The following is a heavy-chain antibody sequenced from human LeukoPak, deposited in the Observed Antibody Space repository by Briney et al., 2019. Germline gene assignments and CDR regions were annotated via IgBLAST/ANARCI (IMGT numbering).Heavy chain of an antibody. CDR3: ARGEDNWNYRY. J-gene: IGHJ4*02. CDR1: GGSFSGYY. Sequence: SETLSLTCAVYGGSFSGYYWGWIRQPPGKGLEWIGEINPSGSTNYNPSLKSRVTISVDTTKNQYSLKLSSVTAADTAVYYCARGEDNWNYRYWGQGTLVTVSS. D-gene: IGHD1-7*01. V-gene: IGHV4-34*01. CDR2: INPSGST.